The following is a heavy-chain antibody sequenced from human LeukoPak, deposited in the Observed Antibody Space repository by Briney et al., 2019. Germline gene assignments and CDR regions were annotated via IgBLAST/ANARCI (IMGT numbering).Heavy chain of an antibody. V-gene: IGHV3-48*03. Sequence: GGSLRLSCAASGFTFSSYEMNWVRQAPVKGLEWVSYISSSGSTIYYADSVKGRFTISRDNAKNSLYLQMNSLRAEDTAVYYCAEPGITMIGGVWGKGTTVTISS. J-gene: IGHJ6*04. CDR1: GFTFSSYE. CDR3: AEPGITMIGGV. CDR2: ISSSGSTI. D-gene: IGHD3-10*02.